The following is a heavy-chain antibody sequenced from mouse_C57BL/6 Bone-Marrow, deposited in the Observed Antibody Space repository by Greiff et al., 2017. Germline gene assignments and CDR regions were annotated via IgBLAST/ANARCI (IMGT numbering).Heavy chain of an antibody. CDR3: ARHGYFDV. CDR2: ISSGGSYT. Sequence: EVQLKESGGDLVKPGGSLKLSCAASGFTFSSYGMSWVRQTPDKRLEWVATISSGGSYTYYPDSVKGRFTISRDNAKNTLYLQMSSLKSEDTAMYYCARHGYFDVWGTGTTVTVSS. CDR1: GFTFSSYG. J-gene: IGHJ1*03. V-gene: IGHV5-6*01.